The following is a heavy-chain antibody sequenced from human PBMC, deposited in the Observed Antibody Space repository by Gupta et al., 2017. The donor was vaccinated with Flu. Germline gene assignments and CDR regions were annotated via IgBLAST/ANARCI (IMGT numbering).Heavy chain of an antibody. CDR3: AKDLYSVPGALDS. D-gene: IGHD6-19*01. CDR1: GFAFSSYA. V-gene: IGHV3-23*01. Sequence: EVQLLGSVVGLIQSGGSLPPSCTASGFAFSSYAMSWVRQAPGKGLQWISGINSNGGSTYYADSVRGRFTVSRDNSENTFYLQMNSLRAEDTAIYYCAKDLYSVPGALDSWGQGTLVTVSS. CDR2: INSNGGST. J-gene: IGHJ5*01.